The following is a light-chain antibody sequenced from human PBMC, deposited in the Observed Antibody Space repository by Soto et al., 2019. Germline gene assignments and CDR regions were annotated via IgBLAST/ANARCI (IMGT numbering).Light chain of an antibody. J-gene: IGKJ2*01. CDR3: QQYNNWPSYT. CDR2: GAS. Sequence: EIVMTQSPATLSVSPGERATLSCRASESVSSSLAWYQQKPGQAPRLLIYGASIRATDISARFSGSGSGTEFTLTISSLQSEDFAVYYCQQYNNWPSYTFGQGTKLEIK. CDR1: ESVSSS. V-gene: IGKV3-15*01.